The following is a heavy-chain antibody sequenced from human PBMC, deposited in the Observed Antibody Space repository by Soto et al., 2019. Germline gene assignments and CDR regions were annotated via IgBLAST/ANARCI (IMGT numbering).Heavy chain of an antibody. CDR1: GHSIAGSSYY. Sequence: QVQLQESGPGLVKPSATLTLSCAVSGHSIAGSSYYWAWVRQPPGKGLEWVGSINHSGTTFHNPSLKSRLTVSVDTSRNRCSLRLQSVTAADTAIYYCARQGGYFDFWGPGALITVSS. V-gene: IGHV4-39*01. CDR3: ARQGGYFDF. D-gene: IGHD1-26*01. J-gene: IGHJ4*02. CDR2: INHSGTT.